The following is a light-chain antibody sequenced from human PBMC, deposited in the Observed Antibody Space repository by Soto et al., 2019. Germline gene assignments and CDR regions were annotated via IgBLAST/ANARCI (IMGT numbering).Light chain of an antibody. V-gene: IGLV1-47*01. Sequence: QSVLTQPHSASGAPGQRVTISCSGSNSNIGSHYVYWYQHVPGTAPKLLIYRDNLRPSGVPDRFSGSKSGTSASLAISGLRSEDEADYYCAAWDDSLSGVFGGGTKLTVL. CDR1: NSNIGSHY. CDR2: RDN. CDR3: AAWDDSLSGV. J-gene: IGLJ3*02.